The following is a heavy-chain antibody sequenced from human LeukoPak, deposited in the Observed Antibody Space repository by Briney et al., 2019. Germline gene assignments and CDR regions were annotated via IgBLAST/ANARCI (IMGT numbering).Heavy chain of an antibody. CDR2: ISYDGSNK. J-gene: IGHJ6*02. D-gene: IGHD6-13*01. Sequence: PGRSLRLSCAASGFTFSSYAMHWVRQAPGKGLEWVAVISYDGSNKYYADSVKGRFTISRDNSKNTLYLQMNSLRAEDTAVYYCARPPPYSSSWYDYYYGMDVWGRGTTVTVSS. CDR1: GFTFSSYA. V-gene: IGHV3-30-3*01. CDR3: ARPPPYSSSWYDYYYGMDV.